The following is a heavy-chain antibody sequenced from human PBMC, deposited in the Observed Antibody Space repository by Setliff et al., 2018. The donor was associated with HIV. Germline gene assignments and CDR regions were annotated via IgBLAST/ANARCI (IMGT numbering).Heavy chain of an antibody. CDR2: IDYSGSA. Sequence: SETLSLTCTISGGSIRSSDYYWGWIRQPPGKGLEWIGSIDYSGSAYYNPSLKSRVTISADTSKNQISLNLSSVTAADTAVYYCPLTSTWYYYHYYGVDVWGQGTTVTVSS. J-gene: IGHJ6*02. D-gene: IGHD6-13*01. V-gene: IGHV4-39*07. CDR1: GGSIRSSDYY. CDR3: PLTSTWYYYHYYGVDV.